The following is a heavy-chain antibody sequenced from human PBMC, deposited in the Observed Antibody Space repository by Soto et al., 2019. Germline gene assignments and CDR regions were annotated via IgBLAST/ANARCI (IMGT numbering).Heavy chain of an antibody. J-gene: IGHJ6*02. D-gene: IGHD2-15*01. CDR3: ARGCSGGSCYPHYYYYYGMDV. CDR1: GGTFSSYA. CDR2: IIPIFGTA. V-gene: IGHV1-69*13. Sequence: SVKVSCKASGGTFSSYAISWVRQAPGQGLEWMGGIIPIFGTANYAQKFQGRVTITSDESTSTAYMELSSLRSEDTAVYYCARGCSGGSCYPHYYYYYGMDVWGQGTTVTVSS.